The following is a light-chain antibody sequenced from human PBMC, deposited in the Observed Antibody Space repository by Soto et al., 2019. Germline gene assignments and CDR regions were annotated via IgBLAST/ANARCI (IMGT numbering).Light chain of an antibody. CDR3: QTWGSGIVV. J-gene: IGLJ2*01. Sequence: QPVLTQSPCASASLGASGKLTSTLSRGHSNYTIAWHQQQSEKGPRYLMKLNSDGSHSKGDGIPDRFSGSSSGAERYLTISTLQSEDEADYYCQTWGSGIVVFGGGTKVTVL. CDR1: RGHSNYT. CDR2: LNSDGSH. V-gene: IGLV4-69*01.